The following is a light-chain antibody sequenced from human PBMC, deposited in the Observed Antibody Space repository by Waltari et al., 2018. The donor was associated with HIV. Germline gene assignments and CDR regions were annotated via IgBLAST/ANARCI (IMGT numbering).Light chain of an antibody. CDR2: RNN. Sequence: QSVLTQPPSASGTPGQRVTISCSGSSSNIGRNYVYWYQQLPGTAPNLLSYRNNQRPSGVPDRFSGYKPGTSASLAISGLRSEDEADYYCAAWDDSLSGWVFGGGTKLTVL. J-gene: IGLJ3*02. V-gene: IGLV1-47*01. CDR3: AAWDDSLSGWV. CDR1: SSNIGRNY.